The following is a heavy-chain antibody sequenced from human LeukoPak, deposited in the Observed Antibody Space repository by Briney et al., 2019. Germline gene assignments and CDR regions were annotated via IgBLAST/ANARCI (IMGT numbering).Heavy chain of an antibody. D-gene: IGHD3-3*01. CDR2: ISAYNGNT. CDR3: AIVKTIRQYNWFDP. CDR1: GYTFTSYG. J-gene: IGHJ5*02. Sequence: ASVKVSCKASGYTFTSYGISWVRQAPGQGLEWMGWISAYNGNTNYAQKLQGRVTMTTDTSTSTAYMELRSLRSDDTAVYYCAIVKTIRQYNWFDPWGQGTLDTVSS. V-gene: IGHV1-18*01.